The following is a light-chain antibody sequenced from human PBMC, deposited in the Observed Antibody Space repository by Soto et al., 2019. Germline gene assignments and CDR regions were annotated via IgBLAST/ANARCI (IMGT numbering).Light chain of an antibody. Sequence: EIVLTQSPATLSLSPGERPTLPCRASQSVSNSLAWFQQKPGQAPRLLIYDASNRATGIPARFSGGGSGTEFTLTISGLQSEDFAVYYCQQYNNWPLITFGQGTRLEIK. CDR2: DAS. CDR3: QQYNNWPLIT. V-gene: IGKV3-11*01. J-gene: IGKJ5*01. CDR1: QSVSNS.